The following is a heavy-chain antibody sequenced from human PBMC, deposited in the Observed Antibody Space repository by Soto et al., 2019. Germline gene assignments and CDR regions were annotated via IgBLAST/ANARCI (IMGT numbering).Heavy chain of an antibody. CDR1: GFTFSSYS. Sequence: GGSLRLSCAASGFTFSSYSMNWVRQAPGKGLEWVSYISSSSSTIYYADSVKGRFTISRDNAKNSLYLQMNSLRDEDTAVYYCAREGSAYFDWFDGMDVWGQGTTVTVSS. CDR3: AREGSAYFDWFDGMDV. D-gene: IGHD3-9*01. CDR2: ISSSSSTI. J-gene: IGHJ6*02. V-gene: IGHV3-48*02.